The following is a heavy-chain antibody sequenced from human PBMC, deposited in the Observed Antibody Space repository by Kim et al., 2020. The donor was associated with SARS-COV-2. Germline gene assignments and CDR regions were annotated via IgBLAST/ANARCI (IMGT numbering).Heavy chain of an antibody. V-gene: IGHV3-11*06. CDR3: ARNSHDVHYYGSGGGWFDP. CDR2: ISISSSYT. CDR1: GFTFSDYY. J-gene: IGHJ5*02. D-gene: IGHD3-10*01. Sequence: GGSLRLSCAASGFTFSDYYMSWIRQAPGKGLEWVSYISISSSYTNYADSVKGRFTISRDNAKNSLYLQMNSLRAEDTAVYYCARNSHDVHYYGSGGGWFDPWGQGTLVTVSS.